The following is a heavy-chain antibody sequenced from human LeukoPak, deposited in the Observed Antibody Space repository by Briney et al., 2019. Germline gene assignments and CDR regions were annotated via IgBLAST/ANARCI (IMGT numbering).Heavy chain of an antibody. CDR3: ARGNGYSYGYLDY. CDR1: GFTFSSYA. V-gene: IGHV3-64*04. J-gene: IGHJ4*02. Sequence: GGSLRLSCSASGFTFSSYAMHWVRQAPGKGLEYVSAISSNGGSTYYADSVMGRFTISRDNSKNTLYLQMNSLRAEDTAVYYCARGNGYSYGYLDYWGQGTLVTVSS. CDR2: ISSNGGST. D-gene: IGHD5-18*01.